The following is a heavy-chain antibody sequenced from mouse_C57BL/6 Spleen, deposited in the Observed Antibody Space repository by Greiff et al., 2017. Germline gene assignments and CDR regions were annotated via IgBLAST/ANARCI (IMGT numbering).Heavy chain of an antibody. V-gene: IGHV14-3*01. CDR2: IDPANGNT. J-gene: IGHJ4*01. CDR3: VGLDDCYYSGAMDY. Sequence: VQLQQSVAELVRPGASVKLSCTASGFNIKNTYMHWVKQRPEQGLEWIGRIDPANGNTKYAPKFQGKATITADTASNTAYLQLSSLTSEDTAMYYCVGLDDCYYSGAMDYRGQGTSVTVAS. D-gene: IGHD2-3*01. CDR1: GFNIKNTY.